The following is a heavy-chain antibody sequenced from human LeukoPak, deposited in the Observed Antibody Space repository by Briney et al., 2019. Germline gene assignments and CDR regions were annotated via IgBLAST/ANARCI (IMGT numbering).Heavy chain of an antibody. J-gene: IGHJ4*02. D-gene: IGHD1-26*01. CDR1: GGSFSGYY. CDR3: ARGGPHEGGGYYL. V-gene: IGHV4-34*01. CDR2: INHSGST. Sequence: SETLSLTCAVYGGSFSGYYWSWIRQPPGKGLEWIGEINHSGSTNYNPSLKSRVTISVDTSKNQFSLKLSSVTAADTAVYYCARGGPHEGGGYYLGGRGTLVTVSS.